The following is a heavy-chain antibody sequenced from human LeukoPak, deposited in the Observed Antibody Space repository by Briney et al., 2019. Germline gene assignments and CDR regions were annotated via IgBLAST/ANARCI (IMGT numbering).Heavy chain of an antibody. Sequence: SGPTLVNPTQTLTLTCTFSGFSLSTSGVGVGWIRQPPGKALEWLALLYWNDDKRYSPSLKSRLTITKDTSKNHVVLTMTNMDPVDTATYYCAHNPRSDYCSSTSCIDAFDIWGQGTMVTVSS. D-gene: IGHD2-2*01. CDR2: LYWNDDK. CDR1: GFSLSTSGVG. V-gene: IGHV2-5*01. J-gene: IGHJ3*02. CDR3: AHNPRSDYCSSTSCIDAFDI.